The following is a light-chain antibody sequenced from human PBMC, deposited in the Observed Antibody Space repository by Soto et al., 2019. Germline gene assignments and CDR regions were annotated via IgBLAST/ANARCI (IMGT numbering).Light chain of an antibody. CDR1: QTVRNN. CDR3: QQYNNWPPLT. V-gene: IGKV3-15*01. CDR2: GAS. Sequence: EIVLTQSPATLSLSPGERATLSCRAIQTVRNNYLAWYQQKPGQAPRLLIYGASTRATGIPARFSGSGSGTEFTLTISSLQSEDFAVYSCQQYNNWPPLTFGGGTKVDIK. J-gene: IGKJ4*01.